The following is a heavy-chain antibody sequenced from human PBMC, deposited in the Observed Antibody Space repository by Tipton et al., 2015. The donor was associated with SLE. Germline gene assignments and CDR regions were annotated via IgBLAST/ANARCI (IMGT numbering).Heavy chain of an antibody. CDR2: MYYVGST. V-gene: IGHV4-39*01. CDR1: GVSVTSSCYY. Sequence: TLSLTCTVSGVSVTSSCYYWGWIRQTPGKGLEWIVSMYYVGSTYYNPSLKSRVSTSVDTSKNQFSLRLGSMTAADTAVYFCARHVDDSWSPPYLDYWGQGIMVTVSS. J-gene: IGHJ4*02. CDR3: ARHVDDSWSPPYLDY. D-gene: IGHD3-3*01.